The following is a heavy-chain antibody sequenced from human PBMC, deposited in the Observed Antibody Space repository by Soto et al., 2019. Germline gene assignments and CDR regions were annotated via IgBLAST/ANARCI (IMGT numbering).Heavy chain of an antibody. D-gene: IGHD2-21*01. CDR1: GGSVSTGDFS. Sequence: QVQLQESGPGLVKPSQTLSLTCTVSGGSVSTGDFSWTWIRQPPGKGLEWIGDMYHSGSPYYNPAPKSRLSISEDPSKRQCSLRLPSAPAADTAVYFGARTRGNVVGQNAEDAYAAPWGRGTLVTVSS. J-gene: IGHJ5*02. CDR2: MYHSGSP. CDR3: ARTRGNVVGQNAEDAYAAP. V-gene: IGHV4-31*03.